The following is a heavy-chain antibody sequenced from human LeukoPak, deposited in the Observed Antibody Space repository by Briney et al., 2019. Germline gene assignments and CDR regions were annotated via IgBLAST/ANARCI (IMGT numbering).Heavy chain of an antibody. CDR3: ARDTVEDYYDSSGYYGNDAFDI. J-gene: IGHJ3*02. D-gene: IGHD3-22*01. CDR2: IYYSWST. CDR1: GGSISSSSYY. V-gene: IGHV4-39*07. Sequence: SETLSLTCTVSGGSISSSSYYWGWIRQPPGKGLEWIGSIYYSWSTYYNPSLKSRVTISVDTSKNQFSLKLSSVTAGDTAVYYCARDTVEDYYDSSGYYGNDAFDIWGQGTMVTVSS.